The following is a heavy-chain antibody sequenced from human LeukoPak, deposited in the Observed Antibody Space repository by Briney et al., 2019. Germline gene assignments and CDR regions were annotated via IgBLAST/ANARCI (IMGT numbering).Heavy chain of an antibody. J-gene: IGHJ4*02. D-gene: IGHD3-9*01. Sequence: PGGSLRLSCAASGFTFRSYAMSWVRQAPGKGLEWVSAISGSGGSTYYADSGKGRFTTSRDNSKNTLYLQMNSLRAEDTAVYYCAKDPYAILTGYRYYFDYWGQGTLVTVSS. CDR1: GFTFRSYA. V-gene: IGHV3-23*01. CDR2: ISGSGGST. CDR3: AKDPYAILTGYRYYFDY.